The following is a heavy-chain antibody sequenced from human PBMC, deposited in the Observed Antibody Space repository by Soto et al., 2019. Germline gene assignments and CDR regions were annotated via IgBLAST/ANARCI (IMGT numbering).Heavy chain of an antibody. CDR1: GFIVGDYA. CDR3: AGPNEGYYDILAF. CDR2: VGKKAYGGTT. D-gene: IGHD3-9*01. Sequence: PGGSLRLSCIVSGFIVGDYAMSWFRQAPGKGLEWVGFVGKKAYGGTTEYAASVKGRFTISRDDSKNIAYLQINSLKTEDTAVYHCAGPNEGYYDILAFWGQGT. V-gene: IGHV3-49*03. J-gene: IGHJ4*02.